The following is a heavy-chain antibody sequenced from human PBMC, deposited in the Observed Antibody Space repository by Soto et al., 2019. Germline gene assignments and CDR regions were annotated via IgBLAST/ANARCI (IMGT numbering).Heavy chain of an antibody. V-gene: IGHV3-21*01. CDR1: GFTFSTYS. D-gene: IGHD2-2*02. CDR2: ISSRSDI. Sequence: GSLILSCVGSGFTFSTYSINWVRQAPGKGLEWVSSISSRSDIYYADSVKGRFTISRDNAKNSVSLQMNSLRAEDTAVYYCAREYTAWPLAYGLDVWGQGTTVTVSS. CDR3: AREYTAWPLAYGLDV. J-gene: IGHJ6*02.